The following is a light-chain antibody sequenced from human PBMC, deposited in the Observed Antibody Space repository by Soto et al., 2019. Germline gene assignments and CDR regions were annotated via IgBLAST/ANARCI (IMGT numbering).Light chain of an antibody. CDR1: QDIGKR. CDR3: QQIYTIPLT. CDR2: GGS. Sequence: DIQMTQSPSSLSASVGDRVTITCQASQDIGKRLNWYQQKPGKAPNLLIHGGSILQSGVPPRFSGGGGGTDFTLTISSLQPEDFASYYCQQIYTIPLTFGGGTKVDI. J-gene: IGKJ4*01. V-gene: IGKV1-39*01.